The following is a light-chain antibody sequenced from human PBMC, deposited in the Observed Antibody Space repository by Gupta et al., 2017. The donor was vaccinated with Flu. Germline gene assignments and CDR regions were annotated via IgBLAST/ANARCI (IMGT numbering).Light chain of an antibody. J-gene: IGKJ3*01. Sequence: DIQMTQSPSSLSASVGDRVTITCQASQDISNYLNWYQQKPGKAPKLLIYDASNLETGVPSRFSGSGSGTDFTFTISSLQPEDIATYYCQQYDNLLGCFGPGTKVDIK. CDR2: DAS. CDR1: QDISNY. V-gene: IGKV1-33*01. CDR3: QQYDNLLGC.